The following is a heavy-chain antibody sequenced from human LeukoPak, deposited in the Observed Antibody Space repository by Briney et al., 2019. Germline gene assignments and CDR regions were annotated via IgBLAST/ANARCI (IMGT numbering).Heavy chain of an antibody. D-gene: IGHD4-11*01. CDR3: ARERGYSNYVIDY. J-gene: IGHJ4*02. CDR2: IIPILGIA. Sequence: GASVKVSCKASGGTFSSYTISWERQAPGQGLEWMGRIIPILGIANYAQKFQGRVTITADKSTSTAYMELSSLRSEDTAVYYCARERGYSNYVIDYWGQGTLVTVSS. V-gene: IGHV1-69*04. CDR1: GGTFSSYT.